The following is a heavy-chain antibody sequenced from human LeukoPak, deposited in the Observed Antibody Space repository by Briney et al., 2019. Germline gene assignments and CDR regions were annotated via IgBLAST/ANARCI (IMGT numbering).Heavy chain of an antibody. D-gene: IGHD3-22*01. J-gene: IGHJ3*02. CDR1: GYTFTSYY. V-gene: IGHV1-46*01. Sequence: ASVNVSCKASGYTFTSYYMHWVRQAPGQGLEGVGIINPSGCSTSYAQKFQGRVTMTRDTSTSTVYMELSSLRSEATAVYYCARDSTRITMIVVDTTGDAFDIWGQGTMVTVSS. CDR3: ARDSTRITMIVVDTTGDAFDI. CDR2: INPSGCST.